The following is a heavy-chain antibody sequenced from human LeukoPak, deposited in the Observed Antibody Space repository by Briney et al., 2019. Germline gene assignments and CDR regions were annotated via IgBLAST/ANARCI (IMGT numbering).Heavy chain of an antibody. J-gene: IGHJ3*02. D-gene: IGHD3-3*01. CDR2: IRNSGSNT. CDR1: GFTFSDFH. V-gene: IGHV3-11*01. CDR3: ARDLGVGGALDI. Sequence: GGSLRLSCAASGFTFSDFHMSWIRQAPGKGLEWVSYIRNSGSNTYYADSVKGRFTISRDNAKNSLYLQMNSLRTEDTAVYYCARDLGVGGALDIWGQGTMVTVSS.